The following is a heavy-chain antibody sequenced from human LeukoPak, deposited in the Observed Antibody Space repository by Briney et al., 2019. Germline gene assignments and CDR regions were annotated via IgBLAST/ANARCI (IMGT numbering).Heavy chain of an antibody. J-gene: IGHJ3*02. V-gene: IGHV1-46*01. D-gene: IGHD1-26*01. Sequence: ASVKVSCKASGYTFTSYYMLWVRQAPGQGLEWMGIINPSGGSTSYAQKFQGRVTMTRDTSTSTVYMELSSLRSEDTAVYYCAREGGSGSYVGPLSAFDIWGQGTMVTVSS. CDR2: INPSGGST. CDR3: AREGGSGSYVGPLSAFDI. CDR1: GYTFTSYY.